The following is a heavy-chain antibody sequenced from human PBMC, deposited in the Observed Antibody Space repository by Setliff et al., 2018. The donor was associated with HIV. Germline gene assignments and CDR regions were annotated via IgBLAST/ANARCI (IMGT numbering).Heavy chain of an antibody. D-gene: IGHD1-7*01. CDR3: ARGHTWNYYGGDYFDY. V-gene: IGHV4-59*01. CDR1: GASISYNT. Sequence: PSETLSLTCIVSGASISYNTWSWIRQPPGKGLQWIGFIHHSVTTSYNPSLKSRVTISLDTSKNQLSLKLTSVTAADTAVYYCARGHTWNYYGGDYFDYWGQGSLITVSS. CDR2: IHHSVTT. J-gene: IGHJ4*02.